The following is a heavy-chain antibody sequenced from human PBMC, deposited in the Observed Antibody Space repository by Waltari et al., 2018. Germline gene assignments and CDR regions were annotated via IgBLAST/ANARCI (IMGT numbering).Heavy chain of an antibody. CDR3: ARSYYYYYGMDV. Sequence: QVQLQQWGAGLLKPSETLSLTCAVYGGSFSGYYWSWTRQPPGKGLEWIGEINHSGSTNYNPSLKSRVTISVDTSKNQFSLKLSSVTAADTAVYYCARSYYYYYGMDVWGQGTTVTVSS. CDR1: GGSFSGYY. CDR2: INHSGST. J-gene: IGHJ6*02. V-gene: IGHV4-34*01.